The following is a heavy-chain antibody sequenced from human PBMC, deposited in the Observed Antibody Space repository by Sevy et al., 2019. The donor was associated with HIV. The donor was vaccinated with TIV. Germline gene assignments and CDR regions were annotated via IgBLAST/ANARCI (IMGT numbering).Heavy chain of an antibody. CDR1: GFSFDNYV. CDR2: IRSKLYAGTT. CDR3: SRDRYGSQSYAADH. V-gene: IGHV3-49*03. Sequence: GGSLRLSCSASGFSFDNYVMNWFRQAPGKGLEWVGFIRSKLYAGTTGYAASVKGRFTISRDDSKSIAYLQMNSLKTEDSGVYYCSRDRYGSQSYAADHWGQGTLVTVSS. J-gene: IGHJ5*02. D-gene: IGHD3-10*01.